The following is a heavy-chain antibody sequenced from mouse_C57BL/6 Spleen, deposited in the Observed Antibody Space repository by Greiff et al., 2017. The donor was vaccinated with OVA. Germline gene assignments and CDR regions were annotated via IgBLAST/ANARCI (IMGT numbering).Heavy chain of an antibody. CDR1: GYAFSSSW. CDR3: ARLGGSSYWYFDV. CDR2: IYPGDGDT. Sequence: QVQLQQSGPELVKPGASVKISCKASGYAFSSSWMNWVKQRPGKGLEWIGRIYPGDGDTNYNGKFKGKATLTADKSSSTAYMQLSSLTSEDSAVYFCARLGGSSYWYFDVWGTGTTVTVSS. V-gene: IGHV1-82*01. D-gene: IGHD1-1*01. J-gene: IGHJ1*03.